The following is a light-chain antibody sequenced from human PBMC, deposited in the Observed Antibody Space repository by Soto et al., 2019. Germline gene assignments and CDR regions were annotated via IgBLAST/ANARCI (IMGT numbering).Light chain of an antibody. J-gene: IGKJ2*01. V-gene: IGKV1-39*01. CDR1: QTINTF. Sequence: IQMTQSPSSLSASVGDRVTITCRASQTINTFLNWYQQRPGEAPKLLIYLTSNLHTGVPSRFSGSGSGTDFTLTISSLQPEDFATYYCQQTSSVPRTFGQGTKVDIK. CDR3: QQTSSVPRT. CDR2: LTS.